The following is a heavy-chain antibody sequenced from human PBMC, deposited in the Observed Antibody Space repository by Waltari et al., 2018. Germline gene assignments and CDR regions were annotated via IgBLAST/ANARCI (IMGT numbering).Heavy chain of an antibody. CDR3: ARLSPYTSSGDFFDP. CDR1: GFPIGSEYS. V-gene: IGHV4-38-2*01. Sequence: QVQLQGSGPRLVKPSETLSLTCSVPGFPIGSEYSWPWVRQSPGEGLVWIGSTYHSGSADYNPSLKGRVTISVDTSKNQFSLKLTSVTVADSGVYYCARLSPYTSSGDFFDPWGQGALVTVSS. CDR2: TYHSGSA. D-gene: IGHD2-21*02. J-gene: IGHJ5*02.